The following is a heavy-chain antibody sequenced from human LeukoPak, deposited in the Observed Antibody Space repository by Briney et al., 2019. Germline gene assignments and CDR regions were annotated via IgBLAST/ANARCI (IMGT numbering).Heavy chain of an antibody. Sequence: SEALSLTCTVSGGSISSGGYYWSWIRQHPGKGLEWIGYIYYSGSTYYNPSLKSRVTISVDTSKNQFSLKLSSVTAADTAVYYCARDRHIGYFDYWGQGTLVNVSS. CDR2: IYYSGST. J-gene: IGHJ4*02. CDR1: GGSISSGGYY. V-gene: IGHV4-31*03. CDR3: ARDRHIGYFDY.